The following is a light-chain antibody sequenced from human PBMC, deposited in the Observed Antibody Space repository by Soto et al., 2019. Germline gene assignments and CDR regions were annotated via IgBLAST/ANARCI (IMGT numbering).Light chain of an antibody. CDR3: SSYADNSNYV. CDR2: EVS. Sequence: QSVLTQPPSPSGSPGQSVALSCTGSSSDVGGYNYVSWYQQYPGKAPKVIIYEVSKRPSGVPDRFSGSKSGNTASLTVSGLQAEDEADYYCSSYADNSNYVFGTGTKVTVL. CDR1: SSDVGGYNY. J-gene: IGLJ1*01. V-gene: IGLV2-8*01.